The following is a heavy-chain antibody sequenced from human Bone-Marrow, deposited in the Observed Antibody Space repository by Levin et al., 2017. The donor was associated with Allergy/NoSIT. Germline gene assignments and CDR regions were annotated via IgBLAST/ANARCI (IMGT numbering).Heavy chain of an antibody. D-gene: IGHD6-19*01. CDR1: GFSFRIAW. CDR2: IKSKSDGGTI. Sequence: KSGGSLRLSCAVSGFSFRIAWMSWVRQAPGKGLEWVGRIKSKSDGGTIDYSGSVKGRFTISRDDSKDTLYLQMNSLKTEDTAVYFCTTDYLGFAVTGRSDYWGQGTLVTVSS. CDR3: TTDYLGFAVTGRSDY. J-gene: IGHJ4*02. V-gene: IGHV3-15*01.